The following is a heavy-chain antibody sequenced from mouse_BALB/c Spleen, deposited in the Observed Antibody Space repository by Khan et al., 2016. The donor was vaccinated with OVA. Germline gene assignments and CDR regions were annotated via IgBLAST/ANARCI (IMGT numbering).Heavy chain of an antibody. J-gene: IGHJ3*01. CDR3: ARRNYFGYTFAY. Sequence: VQLQESGAELARPRASVKLSCKASGYTFTDYYINWVKQRTGQGLEWIGEISPGSGDTYYNEKFKGKATLTADKSSNTAYMQLSSLTSEASAVYFCARRNYFGYTFAYWGQGTLVTVSA. CDR2: ISPGSGDT. CDR1: GYTFTDYY. V-gene: IGHV1-77*01. D-gene: IGHD1-2*01.